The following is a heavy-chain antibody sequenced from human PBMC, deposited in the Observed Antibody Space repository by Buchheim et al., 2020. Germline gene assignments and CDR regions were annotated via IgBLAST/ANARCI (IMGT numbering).Heavy chain of an antibody. V-gene: IGHV3-30*04. CDR1: GFTFSSYA. J-gene: IGHJ5*02. Sequence: QVQLVESGGGVVQPGRSLRLSCAASGFTFSSYAMHWVRQAPGKGLEWVAVISYDGSNKYYADSVKGRFTISGDNSKNTLSLQMNSLRAEDTAVYYCARAGAVVVVVAATTGNWFDPWGQGTL. CDR2: ISYDGSNK. CDR3: ARAGAVVVVVAATTGNWFDP. D-gene: IGHD2-15*01.